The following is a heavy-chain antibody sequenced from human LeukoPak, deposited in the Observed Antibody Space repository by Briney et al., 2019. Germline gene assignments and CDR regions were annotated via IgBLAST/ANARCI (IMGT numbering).Heavy chain of an antibody. J-gene: IGHJ4*02. D-gene: IGHD3-22*01. V-gene: IGHV3-23*01. CDR3: AKDRPNYYESNGHYYRRDGDY. CDR2: ISSRSDYT. Sequence: GGSLRLSXAASGFTFSIYAMSWVRQAPGKGVEWVSSISSRSDYTYYADSVKGRFTISRDNSQNTLYLQMNSLRAEETAIYYCAKDRPNYYESNGHYYRRDGDYWGQGTLVTVSS. CDR1: GFTFSIYA.